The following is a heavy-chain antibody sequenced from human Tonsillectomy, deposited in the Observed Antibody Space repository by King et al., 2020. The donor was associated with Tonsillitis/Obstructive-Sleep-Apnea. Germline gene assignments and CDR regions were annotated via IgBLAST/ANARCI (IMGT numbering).Heavy chain of an antibody. J-gene: IGHJ3*02. CDR1: GYSFSSYW. CDR2: IYPGDSAI. Sequence: VQLVESGAEVKKPGESLKISCKGYGYSFSSYWIGWVRQMAGKGLKWMVIIYPGDSAIVYSPSFQGQLTTSADTSIRTAYLLWSSLKASDTAMYYCARVTTDAFDIWGQGTMVTVSS. V-gene: IGHV5-51*01. D-gene: IGHD4-17*01. CDR3: ARVTTDAFDI.